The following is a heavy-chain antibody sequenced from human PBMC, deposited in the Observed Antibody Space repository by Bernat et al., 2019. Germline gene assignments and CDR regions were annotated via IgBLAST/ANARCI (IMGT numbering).Heavy chain of an antibody. CDR2: ISSSSSYI. Sequence: EVQLVESGGGLVKPGGSLRLSCAASGFTFSSYSMNWVRQAPGKGLEWVSSISSSSSYIYYADSVKGRFTISRDNAKNSLYLQMNSLRAEDTAVYYCASEPPPTGDDYWGQGTLVTVSS. J-gene: IGHJ4*02. V-gene: IGHV3-21*01. CDR1: GFTFSSYS. CDR3: ASEPPPTGDDY. D-gene: IGHD7-27*01.